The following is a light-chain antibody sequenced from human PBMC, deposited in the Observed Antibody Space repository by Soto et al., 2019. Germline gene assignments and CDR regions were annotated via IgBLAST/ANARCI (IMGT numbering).Light chain of an antibody. J-gene: IGKJ4*01. CDR3: QKYGNSPPIT. CDR1: QSVSSSY. CDR2: DAS. V-gene: IGKV3D-20*01. Sequence: EIVLTQSPGTLSLSPWEIATLSCRASQSVSSSYLAWYQQKPGLAPRLLIYDASSRATGIPDRFSGSGSGTDFTLTIRGLQPEDVATYYCQKYGNSPPITFGGGTKVDIK.